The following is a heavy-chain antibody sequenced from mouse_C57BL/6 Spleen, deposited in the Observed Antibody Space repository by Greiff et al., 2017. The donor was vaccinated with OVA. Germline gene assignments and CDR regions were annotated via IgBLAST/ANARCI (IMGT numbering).Heavy chain of an antibody. Sequence: QVQLKQSGAELVKPGASVKLSCKASGYTFTGYWIEWVKQRPGHGLEWIGEILPGSGSTNYNEKFKGKATFTADKSSTTAYLHLRNLASENSAIYNCGRTHYCVSSLGFSYWGQGILVTVS. J-gene: IGHJ3*01. CDR1: GYTFTGYW. V-gene: IGHV1-9*01. D-gene: IGHD1-1*01. CDR2: ILPGSGST. CDR3: GRTHYCVSSLGFSY.